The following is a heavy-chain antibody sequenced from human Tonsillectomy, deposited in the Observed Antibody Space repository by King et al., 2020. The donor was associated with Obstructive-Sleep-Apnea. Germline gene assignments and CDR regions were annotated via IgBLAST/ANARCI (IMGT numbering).Heavy chain of an antibody. D-gene: IGHD6-13*01. CDR3: AKTAGYSASWFDH. V-gene: IGHV3-23*04. J-gene: IGHJ5*02. Sequence: VQLVESGGGLVQPGGSLRLSCAASGFTFNNYAMSWVRQTPGKGLEWVSGISDNGGSTYYTDSVKGRFTISRDNSDKTLYLQRNSLRADDTAVYYCAKTAGYSASWFDHWGQGTLVTVSS. CDR2: ISDNGGST. CDR1: GFTFNNYA.